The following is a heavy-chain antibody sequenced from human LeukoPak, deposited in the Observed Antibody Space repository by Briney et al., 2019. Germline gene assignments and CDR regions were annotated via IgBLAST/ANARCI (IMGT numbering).Heavy chain of an antibody. D-gene: IGHD2-2*01. J-gene: IGHJ4*02. CDR3: ARGVGGDVVVPAAYDY. CDR2: INPNSGGT. V-gene: IGHV1-2*02. CDR1: GGTFSSYA. Sequence: GASVKVSCKASGGTFSSYAISWVRQAPGQGLEWMGWINPNSGGTNYAQKFQGRVTMTRDTSISTAYMELSRLRSDDTAVYYCARGVGGDVVVPAAYDYWGQGTLVTVSS.